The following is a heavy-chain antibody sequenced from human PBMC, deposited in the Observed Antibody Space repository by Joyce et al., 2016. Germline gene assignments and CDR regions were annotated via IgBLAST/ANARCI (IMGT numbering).Heavy chain of an antibody. CDR3: ARHAFWRLDL. CDR1: GFNFTDYW. D-gene: IGHD3-3*01. V-gene: IGHV3-7*01. CDR2: IRPDGGEK. Sequence: DVQLVDSGGDLVQPGESLRLSCAASGFNFTDYWMTWIRQAPGKGLEWVAHIRPDGGEKYYVDSIKGRFTISRDNAKNSLFLQMNNLGAGDTAVYYCARHAFWRLDLWGQGTLVTVSA. J-gene: IGHJ5*02.